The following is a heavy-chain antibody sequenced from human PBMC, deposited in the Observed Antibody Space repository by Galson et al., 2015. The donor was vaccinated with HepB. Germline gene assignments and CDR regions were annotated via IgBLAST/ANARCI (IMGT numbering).Heavy chain of an antibody. CDR2: IYWNDDK. Sequence: PALVKPTQTLTLTCTFSGFSLSTSGVGVGWIRQPPGKALEWLALIYWNDDKRYSPSLKSRLTITKDTSKNQVVLTMTNMDPVDTATYYCAHRRGVGQQLGNRPFDYWGQGTLVTVSS. V-gene: IGHV2-5*01. D-gene: IGHD6-13*01. J-gene: IGHJ4*02. CDR3: AHRRGVGQQLGNRPFDY. CDR1: GFSLSTSGVG.